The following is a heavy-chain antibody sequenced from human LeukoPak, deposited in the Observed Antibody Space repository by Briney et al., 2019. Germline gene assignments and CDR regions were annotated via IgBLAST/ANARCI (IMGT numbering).Heavy chain of an antibody. CDR3: ARVSYVGGVGYFDY. CDR1: GFTFNSHA. J-gene: IGHJ4*02. D-gene: IGHD2-8*02. CDR2: ITGDGIST. Sequence: GGSLRLSCAASGFTFNSHAMSWVRQAPGKGLVWVSRITGDGISTYYADSVKGRFTISRDNAQNTLYLQMNSLRADDTAVYYCARVSYVGGVGYFDYWGQGSLVTVSS. V-gene: IGHV3-74*01.